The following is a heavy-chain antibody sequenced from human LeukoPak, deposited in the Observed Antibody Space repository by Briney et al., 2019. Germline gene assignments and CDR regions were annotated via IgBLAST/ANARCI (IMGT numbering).Heavy chain of an antibody. CDR3: ARDGYSGNDGL. Sequence: SETLSLTCTVSGGSISSYYWSWIRQPPGKGLEWIGYIYHSGSTNYNPSLRSRVTISVDTSKNQFSLKLSSVTAADTAVYYCARDGYSGNDGLWGQGTLVTVSS. CDR1: GGSISSYY. CDR2: IYHSGST. V-gene: IGHV4-59*01. D-gene: IGHD5-12*01. J-gene: IGHJ4*02.